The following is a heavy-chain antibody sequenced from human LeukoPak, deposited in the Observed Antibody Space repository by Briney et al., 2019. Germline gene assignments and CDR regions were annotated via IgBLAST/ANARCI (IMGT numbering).Heavy chain of an antibody. V-gene: IGHV1-69*05. D-gene: IGHD4-17*01. CDR3: AKSPTMTTNYYYMDV. Sequence: SVKVSCKASGVTFSSYAINWVRQAPGQGLEWMGGFIPLFRTATYPQKFQGAVTISTDESTTTAYMELNSLTSDDTAVYYCAKSPTMTTNYYYMDVWGQGTTVTVS. J-gene: IGHJ6*03. CDR2: FIPLFRTA. CDR1: GVTFSSYA.